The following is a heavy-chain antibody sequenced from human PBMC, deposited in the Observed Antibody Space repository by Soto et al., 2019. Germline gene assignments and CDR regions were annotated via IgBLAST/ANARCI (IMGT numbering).Heavy chain of an antibody. Sequence: PGESLKISCQASGYSFTTNWIGWVRQMPGKGLEWMGIIYPADSDTRYSPSFQGQVTISADKSIITAYLQWSSLKASDTAMYYCARRPGSAFDVWGQGTMVTVSS. D-gene: IGHD3-10*01. CDR1: GYSFTTNW. CDR2: IYPADSDT. CDR3: ARRPGSAFDV. J-gene: IGHJ3*01. V-gene: IGHV5-51*01.